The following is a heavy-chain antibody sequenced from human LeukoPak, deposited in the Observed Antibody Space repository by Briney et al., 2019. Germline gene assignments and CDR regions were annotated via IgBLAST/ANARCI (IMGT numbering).Heavy chain of an antibody. CDR2: ISGSGGST. Sequence: PGGSLGLSCAASGFIFGSYAMSWVRQAPGKRLEWVSTISGSGGSTYFADSVKGRFTISRDNSKNTLYLQMNSLRAEDTAVYSCAKEFSSNFWSGPVDYWGQGTLVTVSS. V-gene: IGHV3-23*01. D-gene: IGHD3-3*01. CDR3: AKEFSSNFWSGPVDY. J-gene: IGHJ4*02. CDR1: GFIFGSYA.